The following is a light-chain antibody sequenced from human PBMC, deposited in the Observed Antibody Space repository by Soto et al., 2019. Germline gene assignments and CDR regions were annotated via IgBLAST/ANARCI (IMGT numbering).Light chain of an antibody. V-gene: IGLV7-46*01. J-gene: IGLJ2*01. CDR3: LLSYSGARPVV. Sequence: QAVVTQEPSLTVSSGGTVTLTCGSSTGAVTSGHYPYWFQQKPGQAPRTLIYDTSNKHSRTPARFSGSLLGGKAALTLSGAQPEDEAEYYCLLSYSGARPVVFGGGTKLTVL. CDR2: DTS. CDR1: TGAVTSGHY.